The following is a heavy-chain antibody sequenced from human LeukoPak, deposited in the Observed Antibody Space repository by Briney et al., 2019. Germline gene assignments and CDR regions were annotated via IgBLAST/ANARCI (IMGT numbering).Heavy chain of an antibody. D-gene: IGHD2-8*01. J-gene: IGHJ4*02. CDR1: GFTFSAYS. CDR2: ISDDSSHI. Sequence: GGSLRLSCAVSGFTFSAYSMNWVRQAPGKGLEWISSISDDSSHIYYADSVKGRFAISRDNAKNSVYLQMNSLRAEDTAVYYCARDATYCTNGVCYTRFDYWGQGTLVTVSS. CDR3: ARDATYCTNGVCYTRFDY. V-gene: IGHV3-21*01.